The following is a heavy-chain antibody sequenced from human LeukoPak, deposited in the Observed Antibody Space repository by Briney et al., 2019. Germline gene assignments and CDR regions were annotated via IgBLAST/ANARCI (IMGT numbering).Heavy chain of an antibody. V-gene: IGHV1-2*02. Sequence: ASVKVSCKASGYTFTGNYMHWVRQAPGQGLEWMGWINPNNGGTNYAQKFHGRVTMTRDTSISTAYMELSRLTSDDTAVYYCARDSGYCSGGSCYPSECGYXGQGTLVTVSS. CDR2: INPNNGGT. J-gene: IGHJ4*02. CDR3: ARDSGYCSGGSCYPSECGY. CDR1: GYTFTGNY. D-gene: IGHD2-15*01.